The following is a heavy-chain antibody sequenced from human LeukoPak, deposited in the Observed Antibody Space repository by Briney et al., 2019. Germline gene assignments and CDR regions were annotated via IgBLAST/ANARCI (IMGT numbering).Heavy chain of an antibody. CDR3: ARAGYCSSTSCYLDY. V-gene: IGHV4-59*01. Sequence: TSETLSLTCTVSGGSISSYYWSWIRQPPGKGLEWIGYIYYSGSTNYNPSLKSRVTISVDTSKNQFSLKLSSVTAADTAVYYCARAGYCSSTSCYLDYWGQGTLVTVSS. CDR2: IYYSGST. J-gene: IGHJ4*02. CDR1: GGSISSYY. D-gene: IGHD2-2*01.